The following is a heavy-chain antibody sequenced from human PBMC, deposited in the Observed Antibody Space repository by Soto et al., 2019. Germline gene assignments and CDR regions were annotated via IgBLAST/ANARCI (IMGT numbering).Heavy chain of an antibody. V-gene: IGHV1-46*01. CDR1: GYTFTSYY. CDR2: INPSGGST. CDR3: ARTHGYSSGWYVPAFDY. D-gene: IGHD6-19*01. Sequence: ASVKVSCKASGYTFTSYYMHWVRQAPGQGLEWMGIINPSGGSTSYAQKFQGRVTMTRDTSTSTVYMELSSLRSEDTAVYYCARTHGYSSGWYVPAFDYWGQGTLVTVSS. J-gene: IGHJ4*02.